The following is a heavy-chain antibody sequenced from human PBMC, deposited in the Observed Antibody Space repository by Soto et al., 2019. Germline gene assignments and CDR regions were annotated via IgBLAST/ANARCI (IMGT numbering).Heavy chain of an antibody. V-gene: IGHV3-23*01. Sequence: EVQLLESGGGLVQPGGSLRLTCAASGFTFSSYAMSWVRQAPGKGLEWVSAISGSGGSTYYADSVKGRFTISRDNSKNTLYLQMNSLRAEDTAVYYCAKASGWFGEFDYWGQGTLVTVSS. J-gene: IGHJ4*02. CDR2: ISGSGGST. D-gene: IGHD3-10*01. CDR1: GFTFSSYA. CDR3: AKASGWFGEFDY.